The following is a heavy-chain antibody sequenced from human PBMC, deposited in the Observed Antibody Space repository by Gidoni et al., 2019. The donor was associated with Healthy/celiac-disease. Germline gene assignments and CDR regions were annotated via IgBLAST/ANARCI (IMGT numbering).Heavy chain of an antibody. D-gene: IGHD6-19*01. CDR3: AKDFTVADTP. V-gene: IGHV3-30*18. Sequence: QVQLVESGGGVVQPGRSLRLSCAASGFTFSSYGMHWVRQAPGKGLEWVAVISYDGSNKYYADSVKGRFTISRDNSKNTLYLQMNSLRAEDTAVYYCAKDFTVADTPWGQGTLVTVSS. CDR2: ISYDGSNK. J-gene: IGHJ5*02. CDR1: GFTFSSYG.